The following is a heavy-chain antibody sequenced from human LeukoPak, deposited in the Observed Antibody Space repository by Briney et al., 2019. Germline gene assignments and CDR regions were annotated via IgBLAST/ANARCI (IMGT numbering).Heavy chain of an antibody. J-gene: IGHJ4*02. CDR3: ARLPFWARYCSSTSCYTGVFDY. Sequence: SETLSLTCTVSGGSISTDAYYWAWIRQPPGKGLAWIGSVYYSGTTYYNPSLKSRVTISVDTSKNQFPLKLSSVTAADTAVYYCARLPFWARYCSSTSCYTGVFDYWGQGTLVTVSS. V-gene: IGHV4-39*01. CDR2: VYYSGTT. D-gene: IGHD2-2*02. CDR1: GGSISTDAYY.